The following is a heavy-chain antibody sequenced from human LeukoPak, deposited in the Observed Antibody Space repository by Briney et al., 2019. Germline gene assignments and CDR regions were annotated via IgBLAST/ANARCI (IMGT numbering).Heavy chain of an antibody. CDR1: GYTFTSYY. CDR2: INPSGGST. D-gene: IGHD1-14*01. Sequence: ASVKVSCKASGYTFTSYYMHWVRQAPGQGLEWMGIINPSGGSTTYAQKFQGRVTMTRDTSTSTVYMDLSSLRSEDTAVYYCARGNHRMDYYYYGMDVWGQGTTVTVSS. V-gene: IGHV1-46*01. CDR3: ARGNHRMDYYYYGMDV. J-gene: IGHJ6*02.